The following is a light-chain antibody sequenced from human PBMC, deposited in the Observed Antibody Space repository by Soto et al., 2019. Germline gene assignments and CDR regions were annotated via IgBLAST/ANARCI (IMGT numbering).Light chain of an antibody. CDR2: DAS. V-gene: IGKV3-15*01. CDR3: QQYNFWPPLT. J-gene: IGKJ4*01. Sequence: EIVMTQSPATLSVSPGERATLFCRASQSVNSNLAWYRQKPGQAPRLLISDASTRATGVPARFSGSGSGTEFTLTISCLQAEDSGIYYCQQYNFWPPLTFGGGTKVEIK. CDR1: QSVNSN.